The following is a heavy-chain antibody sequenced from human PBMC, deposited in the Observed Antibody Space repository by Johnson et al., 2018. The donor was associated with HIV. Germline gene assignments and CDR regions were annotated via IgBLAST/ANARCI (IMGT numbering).Heavy chain of an antibody. CDR3: ARQHSYDSSGQGGGLDV. CDR1: GFTFSSYW. V-gene: IGHV3-7*03. D-gene: IGHD3-22*01. CDR2: IKQDGSEK. Sequence: VQLVESGGGLVQPGGSLRLSCAASGFTFSSYWMSWVRQAPGKGLEWVANIKQDGSEKYYVDSVKGRFTISRDNAKNSLYLQMNSLRAEDTALYYCARQHSYDSSGQGGGLDVWGQGTMVTVSS. J-gene: IGHJ3*01.